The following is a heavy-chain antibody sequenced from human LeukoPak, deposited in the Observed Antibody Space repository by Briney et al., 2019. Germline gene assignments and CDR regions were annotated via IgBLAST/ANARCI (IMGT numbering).Heavy chain of an antibody. CDR3: ANGRGDYERVTRFDY. Sequence: PGGSLRLSCAASGFTFSSSAMSWVRQAPGKGLEWVSGVSGSGVSTYYADSGKGRFTIARDNSKNTLFLQVNSLRAEDTAIYYCANGRGDYERVTRFDYWGQGTLVTVSS. D-gene: IGHD4-17*01. J-gene: IGHJ4*02. CDR1: GFTFSSSA. V-gene: IGHV3-23*01. CDR2: VSGSGVST.